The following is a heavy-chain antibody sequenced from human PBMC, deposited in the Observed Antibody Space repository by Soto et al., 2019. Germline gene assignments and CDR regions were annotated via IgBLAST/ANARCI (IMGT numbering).Heavy chain of an antibody. CDR2: INPNSGGT. Sequence: ASVKVSCKASGYTFTGYYMHWVRQAPGQGLEWMGWINPNSGGTNYAQKFQGRVTMTRDTSISTAYMELSRLRSDDTAVYYCARAPEYDFWSGYYTVWFDPRGQGTLVTVSS. J-gene: IGHJ5*02. CDR3: ARAPEYDFWSGYYTVWFDP. CDR1: GYTFTGYY. V-gene: IGHV1-2*02. D-gene: IGHD3-3*01.